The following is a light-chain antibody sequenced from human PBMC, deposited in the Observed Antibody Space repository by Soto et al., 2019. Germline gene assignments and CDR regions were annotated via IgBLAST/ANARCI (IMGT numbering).Light chain of an antibody. J-gene: IGKJ3*01. CDR1: QSISNY. CDR3: QQTYNSPFT. CDR2: ATS. Sequence: DIQMTQSPSSLSSSVGDRVTITCRASQSISNYLNWYQQIPGKAPKLLIYATSSLQSGAPSRFSGSGSGTDFTSTISSLQPEDLATYYCQQTYNSPFTFGPGTKVDI. V-gene: IGKV1-39*01.